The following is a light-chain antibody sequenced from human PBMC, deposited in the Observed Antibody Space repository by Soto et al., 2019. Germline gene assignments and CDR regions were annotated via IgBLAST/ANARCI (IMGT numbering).Light chain of an antibody. CDR1: QSVSSSY. Sequence: EIVLTQSPGTLSVSPGERATLSCSASQSVSSSYLAWYQQKPGQAPRLLMYGAASRATGIPDRFSGSGSGTDFTLTISRLEPEDFAVYYCQQYGSSYTFGQGTKLEIK. J-gene: IGKJ2*01. CDR2: GAA. V-gene: IGKV3-20*01. CDR3: QQYGSSYT.